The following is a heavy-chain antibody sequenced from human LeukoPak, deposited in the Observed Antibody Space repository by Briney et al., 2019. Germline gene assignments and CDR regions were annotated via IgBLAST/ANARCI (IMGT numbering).Heavy chain of an antibody. Sequence: SVKVSCKASGGTFSSYAISWVRQAPGQGLEWMGRIIPIFGTANYAQKFQGRVTITADESTSTAYMELSSLRSEDTAVYYCARASDFWSGYSPTFDYWGQGTLVTVSS. CDR1: GGTFSSYA. D-gene: IGHD3-3*01. V-gene: IGHV1-69*13. CDR3: ARASDFWSGYSPTFDY. CDR2: IIPIFGTA. J-gene: IGHJ4*02.